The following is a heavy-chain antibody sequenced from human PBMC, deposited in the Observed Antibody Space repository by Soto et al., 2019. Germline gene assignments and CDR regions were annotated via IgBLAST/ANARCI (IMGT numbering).Heavy chain of an antibody. V-gene: IGHV3-7*03. CDR3: ARDRPRLYYYYGMDV. J-gene: IGHJ6*02. Sequence: LRLSCAASGFTFSSYWMSWVRQAPGKGLEWVANIKQDGSEKYYVDSVKGRFTISRDNAKNSLYLQMNSLRAEDTAVYYCARDRPRLYYYYGMDVWGQGTTVTVSS. CDR1: GFTFSSYW. CDR2: IKQDGSEK.